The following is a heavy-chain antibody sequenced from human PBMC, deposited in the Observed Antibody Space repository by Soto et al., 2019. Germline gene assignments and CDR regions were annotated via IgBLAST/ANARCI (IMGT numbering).Heavy chain of an antibody. J-gene: IGHJ3*02. D-gene: IGHD2-15*01. Sequence: QVQLVQSGAEVKKPGASVKVSCKASGYTFTSYYMHWVRQAPGQGLEWMGIINPSGGSTSYAQNFQGRVAMTRDTSTGTVYMELRSLRSDDSAVYYCARGKLSQDAFDIWCQGTMVTVSS. CDR2: INPSGGST. V-gene: IGHV1-46*01. CDR3: ARGKLSQDAFDI. CDR1: GYTFTSYY.